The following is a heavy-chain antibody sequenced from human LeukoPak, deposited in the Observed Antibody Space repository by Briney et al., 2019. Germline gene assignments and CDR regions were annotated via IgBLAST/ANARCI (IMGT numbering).Heavy chain of an antibody. Sequence: PGGSLRLSCVASGFTFSSYWMSWVRQAPGEGLEWVANMKIEGSEEYYVDSVKGRFTISGDNAKNSLYLQMNSLRVDDTAVYYCTRWARYCSSGSCYSWFDPWGQGTLVTVSS. J-gene: IGHJ5*02. CDR3: TRWARYCSSGSCYSWFDP. CDR1: GFTFSSYW. CDR2: MKIEGSEE. D-gene: IGHD2-15*01. V-gene: IGHV3-7*01.